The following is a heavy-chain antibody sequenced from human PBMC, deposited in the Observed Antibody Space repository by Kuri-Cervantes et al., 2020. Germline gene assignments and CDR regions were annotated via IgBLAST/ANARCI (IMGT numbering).Heavy chain of an antibody. V-gene: IGHV3-9*01. J-gene: IGHJ4*02. CDR3: AKDLASGWITGPFDY. D-gene: IGHD6-19*01. CDR1: GFTFDDYA. CDR2: ISWNSGSI. Sequence: SLKISCAASGFTFDDYAMHWVRQAPGKGLEWVSGISWNSGSIGYADSVKGRFTISRDNAKNSLYLQMNSLRAEDTALYYCAKDLASGWITGPFDYWGQGTLVTVSS.